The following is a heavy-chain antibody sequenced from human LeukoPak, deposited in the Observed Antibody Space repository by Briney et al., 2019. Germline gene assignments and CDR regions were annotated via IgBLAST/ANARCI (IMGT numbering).Heavy chain of an antibody. CDR3: AREGRGGHNFVY. CDR1: DESFIGYY. Sequence: SETLSLTCAVSDESFIGYYWNWIRQPPGRGLEWIGEINYSGSTQYRPSLKSRVSMSVDKSKKQVSLKLSSVTVADTAVYYCAREGRGGHNFVYWGQGTLAIVSS. J-gene: IGHJ4*02. V-gene: IGHV4-34*01. CDR2: INYSGST. D-gene: IGHD5-12*01.